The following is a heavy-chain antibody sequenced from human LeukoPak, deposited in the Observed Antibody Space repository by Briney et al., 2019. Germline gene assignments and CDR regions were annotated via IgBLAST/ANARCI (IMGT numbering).Heavy chain of an antibody. D-gene: IGHD3-22*01. CDR3: AKGYAHYYDSSGYYYLEEFDY. CDR2: IRYDGSNK. CDR1: GFTFSSYS. J-gene: IGHJ4*02. Sequence: PGGSLRLSCAASGFTFSSYSMNWVRQAPGKGLEWVAFIRYDGSNKYYADSVKGRFTISRDNSKNTLYLQMNSLRAEDTAVYYCAKGYAHYYDSSGYYYLEEFDYWGQGTLVTVSS. V-gene: IGHV3-30*02.